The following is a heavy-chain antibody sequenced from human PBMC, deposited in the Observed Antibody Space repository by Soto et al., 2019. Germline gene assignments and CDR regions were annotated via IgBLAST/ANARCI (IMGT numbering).Heavy chain of an antibody. D-gene: IGHD5-12*01. CDR1: GFTFSNHW. J-gene: IGHJ4*02. Sequence: GGSLRLSCVGSGFTFSNHWMNWVRQAPGKGLEWVANIKADGGEEYYVDSVKGRFTISRDNAKNSLYLQMNSLRAADTAVYYCPRARLVDYWAQGALVTVSS. CDR2: IKADGGEE. V-gene: IGHV3-7*03. CDR3: PRARLVDY.